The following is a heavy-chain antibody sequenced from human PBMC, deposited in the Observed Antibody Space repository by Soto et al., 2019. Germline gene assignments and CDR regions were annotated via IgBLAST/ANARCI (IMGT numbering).Heavy chain of an antibody. Sequence: EMQLVESGGGLVQPGRSLRLSCAASGFTFDDYAMYWVRQGPGKGLEWVSGISWDRGRIGHADSVKGRFTISRDNAKNSLYLQMNSLRPEDTALSYCAKARLWGGDGYNSYYYNAMDVWGQGTTVTVSS. CDR1: GFTFDDYA. J-gene: IGHJ6*02. V-gene: IGHV3-9*01. D-gene: IGHD3-16*01. CDR2: ISWDRGRI. CDR3: AKARLWGGDGYNSYYYNAMDV.